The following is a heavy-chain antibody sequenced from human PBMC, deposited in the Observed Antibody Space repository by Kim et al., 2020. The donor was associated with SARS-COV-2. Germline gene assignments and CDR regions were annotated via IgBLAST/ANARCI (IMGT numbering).Heavy chain of an antibody. D-gene: IGHD2-2*01. J-gene: IGHJ6*02. CDR1: GYTFTSYG. Sequence: ASVKVSCKASGYTFTSYGISWVRQAPGQGLEWMGWISAYNGNTNYAQKLQGRVTMTTDTSTSTAYMELRSLRSDDTAVYYCARDQLVVVPAAIWGYYYYGMDVWGQGTTVTVSS. V-gene: IGHV1-18*01. CDR2: ISAYNGNT. CDR3: ARDQLVVVPAAIWGYYYYGMDV.